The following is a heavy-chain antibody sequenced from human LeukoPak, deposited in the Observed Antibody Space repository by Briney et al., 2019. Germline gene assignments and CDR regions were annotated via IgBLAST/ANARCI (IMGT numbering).Heavy chain of an antibody. CDR2: ISGSGGST. CDR1: GFTFSSYA. V-gene: IGHV3-23*01. D-gene: IGHD3-22*01. Sequence: GGSLRLSCAASGFTFSSYAMSWVRQAPGKGLEWVSAISGSGGSTYYADSVKGRFTISRDNSKNTLYLQMNSLRAEDTAVYYCARGPKAYYFDSSGYVFDYWGQGTLVTVSS. CDR3: ARGPKAYYFDSSGYVFDY. J-gene: IGHJ4*02.